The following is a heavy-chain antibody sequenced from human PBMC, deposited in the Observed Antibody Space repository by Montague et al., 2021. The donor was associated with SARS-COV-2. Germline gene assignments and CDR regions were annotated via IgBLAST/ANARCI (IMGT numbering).Heavy chain of an antibody. Sequence: SETLSLTCTVSGASMRDSYWSWIRQPPGRGPEWIAYIYSSGNTHYNPSLKSRVTISVDTSKNQFSLKLTSVAAADTAVYYCARQGRCSAYAMDYWGQGTPVTVSS. CDR2: IYSSGNT. D-gene: IGHD2-8*01. V-gene: IGHV4-59*08. J-gene: IGHJ4*02. CDR3: ARQGRCSAYAMDY. CDR1: GASMRDSY.